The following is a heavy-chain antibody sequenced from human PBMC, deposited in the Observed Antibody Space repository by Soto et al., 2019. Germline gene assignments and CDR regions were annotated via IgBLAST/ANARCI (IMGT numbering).Heavy chain of an antibody. CDR3: WRDAALGDTAVVDS. J-gene: IGHJ4*02. D-gene: IGHD5-18*01. V-gene: IGHV3-33*01. CDR2: IWYDGSNK. Sequence: QVQLVESVGGVVQPGKSLRLSCAASGFTFSTYGMHWVRQAPGKGLEWVAVIWYDGSNKYHGDSLKGRFTISRDNSKNTLYLQINNLRAEDTAVYYCWRDAALGDTAVVDSWGQGTLVTVSS. CDR1: GFTFSTYG.